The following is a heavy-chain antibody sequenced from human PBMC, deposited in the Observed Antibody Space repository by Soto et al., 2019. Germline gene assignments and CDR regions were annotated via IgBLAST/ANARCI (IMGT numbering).Heavy chain of an antibody. CDR1: GFTFSSYG. CDR3: AKDLKGYCSGGSCSSSLDY. D-gene: IGHD2-15*01. J-gene: IGHJ4*02. CDR2: ISYDGSNK. Sequence: QVQLVESGGGVVQPGRSLRLSCAASGFTFSSYGMHWVRQAPGKGLEWVAVISYDGSNKYYADSVKGRFTISRDNSKNRLYLQMNSLRAEDTAVYYCAKDLKGYCSGGSCSSSLDYWGQGTLVTVSS. V-gene: IGHV3-30*18.